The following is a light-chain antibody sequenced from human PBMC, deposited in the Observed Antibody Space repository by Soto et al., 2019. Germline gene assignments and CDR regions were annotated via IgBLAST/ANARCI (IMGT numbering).Light chain of an antibody. CDR2: GAS. J-gene: IGKJ4*01. V-gene: IGKV3-20*01. Sequence: ELVLTQSPGTLSLSPGERATLSCRASQTVNNNYLAWYQQIPGQAPRLLISGASGRATGTPDRFSGSASGTDFTLTISRLEPEDFAVYYCRQYGSSPLTFGGGTQLDIK. CDR3: RQYGSSPLT. CDR1: QTVNNNY.